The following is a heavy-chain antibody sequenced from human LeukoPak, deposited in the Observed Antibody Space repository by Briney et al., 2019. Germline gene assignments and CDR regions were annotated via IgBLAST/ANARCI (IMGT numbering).Heavy chain of an antibody. V-gene: IGHV3-30*02. CDR2: IRYDGSNK. J-gene: IGHJ5*02. Sequence: GGSLRLSCAASGFTFSSYGMHWVRQAPGKGLEWVAFIRYDGSNKYYADSVKGRLTISRDNSKNTLYLQMNSLRAEDTAVYYCAKGATVTRSWFDPWGQGTLVTVSS. CDR3: AKGATVTRSWFDP. CDR1: GFTFSSYG. D-gene: IGHD4-11*01.